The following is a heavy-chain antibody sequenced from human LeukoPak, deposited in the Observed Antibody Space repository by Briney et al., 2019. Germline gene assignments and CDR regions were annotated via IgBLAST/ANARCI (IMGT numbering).Heavy chain of an antibody. CDR2: IDHSGST. Sequence: SETLSLTCAVYGGSFSGYYWSWIRQPPGKGLEWIGEIDHSGSTNYNPSLKSRVTISVDTSKNQFSLKLSSVTAADTAVYYCARVVAYYDFWSGYLAKFDYWGQGTLVTVSS. CDR1: GGSFSGYY. D-gene: IGHD3-3*01. CDR3: ARVVAYYDFWSGYLAKFDY. V-gene: IGHV4-34*01. J-gene: IGHJ4*02.